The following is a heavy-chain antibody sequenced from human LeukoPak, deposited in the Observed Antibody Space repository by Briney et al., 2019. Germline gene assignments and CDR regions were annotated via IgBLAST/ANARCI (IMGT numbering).Heavy chain of an antibody. D-gene: IGHD3-3*01. CDR1: GYTFTGYY. Sequence: ASVKVSCKASGYTFTGYYMHWVRQAPGQGLEWMGRINPNSGGTNYAQKFQGRVTMTRDTSISTAYVELSRLRSDDTAVYYCARAGPYYDFWSGPASFFDYWGQGTLVTVSS. J-gene: IGHJ4*02. V-gene: IGHV1-2*06. CDR2: INPNSGGT. CDR3: ARAGPYYDFWSGPASFFDY.